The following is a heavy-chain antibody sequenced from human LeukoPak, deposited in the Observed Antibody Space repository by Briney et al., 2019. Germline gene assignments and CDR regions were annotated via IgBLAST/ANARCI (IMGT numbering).Heavy chain of an antibody. CDR1: GYTFTSYG. CDR3: ARVMTTVTTPYDAFDI. V-gene: IGHV1-18*01. Sequence: EASVKVSCKASGYTFTSYGISWVRQAPGQGLEWMGWIGAYNGNTNYAQKLQGRVTMTTDTSTSTAYMELRSLRSDDTAVYYCARVMTTVTTPYDAFDIWGQGTMVTVSS. CDR2: IGAYNGNT. J-gene: IGHJ3*02. D-gene: IGHD4-17*01.